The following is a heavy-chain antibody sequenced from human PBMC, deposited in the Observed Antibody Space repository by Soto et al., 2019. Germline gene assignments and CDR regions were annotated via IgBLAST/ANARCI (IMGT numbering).Heavy chain of an antibody. J-gene: IGHJ4*02. CDR2: ISYRGTT. CDR1: GGSISETYW. CDR3: ARHIGVTGTRGFDY. D-gene: IGHD6-19*01. Sequence: QVQLQESGPGLVEPSETLSLTYAVSGGSISETYWWSWVRQPPGKGLEWIGEISYRGTTHYNPSLRSRVTISMDTSRNQISLTLISGTAADSASYYCARHIGVTGTRGFDYWGQGTLVTVSS. V-gene: IGHV4-4*02.